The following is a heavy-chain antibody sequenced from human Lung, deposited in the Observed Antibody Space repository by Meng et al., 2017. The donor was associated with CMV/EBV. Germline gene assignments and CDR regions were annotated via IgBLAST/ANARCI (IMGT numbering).Heavy chain of an antibody. CDR1: GLTVSNNY. J-gene: IGHJ6*02. Sequence: GGSLRLSCAASGLTVSNNYLTWVRQAPGKGLEWVSVFYSGGSTYYADSVKGRFTVSRDNSKNTPYLQMNSLRVEDTGIYYCARDMYWDQSYHGMDGWGRGTXVTVSS. CDR2: FYSGGST. V-gene: IGHV3-66*02. D-gene: IGHD1-26*01. CDR3: ARDMYWDQSYHGMDG.